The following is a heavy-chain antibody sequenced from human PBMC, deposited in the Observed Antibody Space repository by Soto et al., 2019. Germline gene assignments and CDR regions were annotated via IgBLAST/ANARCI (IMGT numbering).Heavy chain of an antibody. CDR3: ARSIAVTVLDS. CDR2: ISNDGSKK. CDR1: YA. J-gene: IGHJ4*02. Sequence: YAIHWIRQATGKGLDWVAVISNDGSKKYLVDSVKGRFTISRDNSNNTVYLQMNSLRAEDTALYYGARSIAVTVLDSWRPRSLVTGSS. V-gene: IGHV3-30-3*01. D-gene: IGHD6-6*01.